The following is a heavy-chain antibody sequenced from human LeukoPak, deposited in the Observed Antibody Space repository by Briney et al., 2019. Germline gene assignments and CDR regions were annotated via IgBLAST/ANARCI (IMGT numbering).Heavy chain of an antibody. CDR3: ARVGGCSGGSCYPFYYYYMDV. D-gene: IGHD2-15*01. J-gene: IGHJ6*03. V-gene: IGHV1-2*02. CDR1: GYTFTGYY. Sequence: GASVKVSCKASGYTFTGYYMHWVRQAPGQGLEWMGWINPNSGGTNYAQKFQGRVTMTRDTSISTAYMELSRLRSDDTAVYYCARVGGCSGGSCYPFYYYYMDVWGKGTTVTISS. CDR2: INPNSGGT.